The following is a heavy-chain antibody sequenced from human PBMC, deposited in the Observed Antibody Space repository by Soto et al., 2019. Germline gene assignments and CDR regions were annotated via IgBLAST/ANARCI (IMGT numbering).Heavy chain of an antibody. CDR3: ESLYGTGFFDY. J-gene: IGHJ4*02. Sequence: SVKVSCKASGGTFSSYTISWVRQAPGQGLEWMGRIIPLLGIANYAQKFQGRVTITADKSTRTAYMELSSMRSEETEVYYCESLYGTGFFDYCGQQTLVTVSS. V-gene: IGHV1-69*02. CDR1: GGTFSSYT. D-gene: IGHD2-8*02. CDR2: IIPLLGIA.